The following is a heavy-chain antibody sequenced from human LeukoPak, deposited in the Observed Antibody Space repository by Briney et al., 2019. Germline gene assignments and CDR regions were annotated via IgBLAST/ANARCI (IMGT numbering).Heavy chain of an antibody. CDR2: ISPSGDIT. J-gene: IGHJ5*02. CDR3: ARGYLYGSGSYETWVDP. Sequence: GGSLRLSCAASGFIFSSHGMNWVRQAPGKGLEWVSGISPSGDITYYADSVKGRFTISSDNSKNTLYLQMNSLRAEDTAVYYCARGYLYGSGSYETWVDPWGQGTLVTVSS. D-gene: IGHD3-10*01. V-gene: IGHV3-23*01. CDR1: GFIFSSHG.